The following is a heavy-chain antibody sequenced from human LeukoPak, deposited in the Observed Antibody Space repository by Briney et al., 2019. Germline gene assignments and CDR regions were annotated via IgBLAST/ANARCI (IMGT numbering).Heavy chain of an antibody. CDR3: ARSELLGIHDY. CDR1: GGSISSYY. CDR2: IYISGST. J-gene: IGHJ4*02. D-gene: IGHD1-26*01. Sequence: SETLSLTCTVSGGSISSYYWSWIRQPAGKGLEWIGRIYISGSTNYNPSLKSRVTMSVDTSKNQFSLKLSSVTAADAAVYYCARSELLGIHDYWGQGTLVTVSS. V-gene: IGHV4-4*07.